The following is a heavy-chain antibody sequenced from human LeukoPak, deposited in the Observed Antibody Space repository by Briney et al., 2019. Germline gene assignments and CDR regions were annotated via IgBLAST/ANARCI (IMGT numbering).Heavy chain of an antibody. V-gene: IGHV4-4*07. D-gene: IGHD3-10*01. CDR1: GGSISRYY. Sequence: PSETLSLTCTVSGGSISRYYWSWIRQSAERGLEWIGRIHTGEGTNYNPSLKSRVTISVDKSKNQFSLKLSSVTAADTAVYYCAVGGVYLRGGAEAFDIWGQGTMVTVSS. J-gene: IGHJ3*02. CDR3: AVGGVYLRGGAEAFDI. CDR2: IHTGEGT.